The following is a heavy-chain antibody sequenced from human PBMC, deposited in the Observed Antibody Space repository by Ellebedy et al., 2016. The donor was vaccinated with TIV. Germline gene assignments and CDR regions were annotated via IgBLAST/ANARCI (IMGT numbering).Heavy chain of an antibody. J-gene: IGHJ4*02. CDR2: IYFSGST. D-gene: IGHD2-2*01. CDR1: GGSISDYY. V-gene: IGHV4-59*01. CDR3: ARGSFCSFTSCYPSPFDY. Sequence: SETLSLTXTVSGGSISDYYWTWIRQPPGKGLEWIGYIYFSGSTTYNPSLKSRVTISVDTSKNQFSLKLRSVTAADTAVYHCARGSFCSFTSCYPSPFDYWGQGTLVSVSS.